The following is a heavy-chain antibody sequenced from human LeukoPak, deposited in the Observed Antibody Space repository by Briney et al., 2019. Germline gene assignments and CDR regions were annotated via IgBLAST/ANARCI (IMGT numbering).Heavy chain of an antibody. Sequence: GGSLRLSCAASGFTFSTYWMRWVRQAPGKGLEGVANIKQDGSEKYYVDSVKGRFTISRDNANNSLYLQMTRLRAEDTAMYYCARDSAGNDYWGQGTLVTVSS. CDR3: ARDSAGNDY. CDR2: IKQDGSEK. CDR1: GFTFSTYW. D-gene: IGHD6-13*01. J-gene: IGHJ4*02. V-gene: IGHV3-7*01.